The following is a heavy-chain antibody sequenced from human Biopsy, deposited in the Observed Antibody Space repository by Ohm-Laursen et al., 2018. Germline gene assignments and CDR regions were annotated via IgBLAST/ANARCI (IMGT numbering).Heavy chain of an antibody. V-gene: IGHV4-39*01. CDR3: ARDYDTSGYYYAS. CDR2: IFYRGSA. D-gene: IGHD3-22*01. CDR1: GGSISNNNYY. Sequence: TLSLTCTVSGGSISNNNYYWGWIRQPPGKGLEWIGSIFYRGSAHYKPSLKSRVNISVDTSKNQFSLKLNYVTAADTAVYYCARDYDTSGYYYASWGQGTLVTVSS. J-gene: IGHJ5*02.